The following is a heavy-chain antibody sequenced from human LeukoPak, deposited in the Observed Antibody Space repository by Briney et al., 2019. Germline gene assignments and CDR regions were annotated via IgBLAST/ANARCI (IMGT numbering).Heavy chain of an antibody. CDR1: GFTFSSYS. Sequence: PGGSLRLSCAASGFTFSSYSMNWVRQAPGKGLEWVSSISSSSSYTYYADSVKGRFTISRDNSKNTLYLQMNSLRAEDTAVYYCAKMGDYYGSGSPFDYWGQGTLVTVSS. J-gene: IGHJ4*02. V-gene: IGHV3-21*04. CDR3: AKMGDYYGSGSPFDY. CDR2: ISSSSSYT. D-gene: IGHD3-10*01.